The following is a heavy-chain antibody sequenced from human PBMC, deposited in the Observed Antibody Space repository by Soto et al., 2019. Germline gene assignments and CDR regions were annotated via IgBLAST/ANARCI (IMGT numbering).Heavy chain of an antibody. CDR3: ARDDGWLILDY. V-gene: IGHV3-21*06. CDR1: GFAFNTYS. CDR2: ITRSSSYI. D-gene: IGHD6-19*01. J-gene: IGHJ4*02. Sequence: EVQLVESGGGPVKPGGSLRLSCAASGFAFNTYSMNWVRQAPGKGLEWVAFITRSSSYIYYADSVRGRFTLSRDNAKNALYQQMNSLRAEDTAIYYCARDDGWLILDYWGQETLVTVSS.